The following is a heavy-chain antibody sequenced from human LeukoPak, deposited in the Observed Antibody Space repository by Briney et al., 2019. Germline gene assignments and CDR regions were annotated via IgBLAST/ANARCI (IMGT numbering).Heavy chain of an antibody. CDR3: AKPAYYGGDCSTFYFDY. V-gene: IGHV3-23*01. CDR1: GVTFRIYA. J-gene: IGHJ4*02. D-gene: IGHD2-21*02. Sequence: GGSLRLSCAASGVTFRIYAMSWVRQAPGKGLEWVSTISGSGGGTYYADSVKGRFTISRDNSKNTLYLQMNSLRAEDTAVYYCAKPAYYGGDCSTFYFDYWGQGALVTVSS. CDR2: ISGSGGGT.